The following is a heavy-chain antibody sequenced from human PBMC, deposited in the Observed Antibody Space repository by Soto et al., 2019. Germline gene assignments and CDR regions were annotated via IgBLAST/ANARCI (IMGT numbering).Heavy chain of an antibody. Sequence: EVQLLESGGGMVQPGGSLRLSCAASGFTFSRYDMSWVRQAPGKGLQWVSSISRNADATYYADYVKGRFTISRDNSENTLFLQLNTLRDEDTAVYYCAYSSGWFDGFDIWGQGTKVTVSS. J-gene: IGHJ3*02. V-gene: IGHV3-23*01. CDR1: GFTFSRYD. D-gene: IGHD6-19*01. CDR3: AYSSGWFDGFDI. CDR2: ISRNADAT.